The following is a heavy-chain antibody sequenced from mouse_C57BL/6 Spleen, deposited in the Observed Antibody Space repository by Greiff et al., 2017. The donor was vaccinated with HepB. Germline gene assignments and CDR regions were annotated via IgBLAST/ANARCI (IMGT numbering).Heavy chain of an antibody. CDR1: GYTFTSYW. CDR2: INPSSGYT. D-gene: IGHD1-1*01. CDR3: ARSYYGSSYVDWYFDV. J-gene: IGHJ1*03. Sequence: VQLQQSGAELAKPGASVKLSCKASGYTFTSYWMHWVKQRPGQGLEWIGYINPSSGYTKYNQKFKDKATLTADKSYSTAYMQLSSLTYEDSAVYYCARSYYGSSYVDWYFDVWGTGTTVTVSS. V-gene: IGHV1-7*01.